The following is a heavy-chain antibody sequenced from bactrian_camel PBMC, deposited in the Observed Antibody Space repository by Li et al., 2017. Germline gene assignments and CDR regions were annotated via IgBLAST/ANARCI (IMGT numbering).Heavy chain of an antibody. CDR2: IDGSGQYT. CDR3: AADRLVCLSTDTRAEWHY. V-gene: IGHV3-2*01. D-gene: IGHD5*01. J-gene: IGHJ4*01. Sequence: VQLVESGGGSVQAGGSLRLSCAASPETYHNHCMGWFRQVPGKDTEGVARIDGSGQYTFYTDSVKGRFTISHNAAKSTTYLQMTSLKPEDTGMYYCAADRLVCLSTDTRAEWHYWGQGTQVTVS. CDR1: PETYHNHC.